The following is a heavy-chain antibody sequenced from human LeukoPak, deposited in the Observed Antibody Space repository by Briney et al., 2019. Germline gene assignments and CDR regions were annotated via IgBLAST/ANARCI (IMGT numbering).Heavy chain of an antibody. CDR1: GYTLTELS. V-gene: IGHV1-24*01. Sequence: ASVKVSCKVSGYTLTELSMHWVRQAPGKGLEWMGGFDPEDGETNYAQKFQGRVTMTRDTSTSTVYMELSSLRSEDTAVYYCATWGYNWNDNSFDYWGQGTLVTVSS. CDR3: ATWGYNWNDNSFDY. CDR2: FDPEDGET. D-gene: IGHD1-20*01. J-gene: IGHJ4*02.